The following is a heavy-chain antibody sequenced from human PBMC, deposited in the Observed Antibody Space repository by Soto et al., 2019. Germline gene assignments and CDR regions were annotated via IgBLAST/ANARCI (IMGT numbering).Heavy chain of an antibody. Sequence: EVQLLESGGGLVQPGGSLRLSCAASGFTFSSYAMSWVRQAPGKGLEWVSAISGSGGSTYYADSVKGRFTISRDNSKKTLYLQMNSLRAEDTAVYYCAKDTPYYYDSSGYFDYWGQGTLVTVSS. CDR3: AKDTPYYYDSSGYFDY. V-gene: IGHV3-23*01. CDR1: GFTFSSYA. J-gene: IGHJ4*02. D-gene: IGHD3-22*01. CDR2: ISGSGGST.